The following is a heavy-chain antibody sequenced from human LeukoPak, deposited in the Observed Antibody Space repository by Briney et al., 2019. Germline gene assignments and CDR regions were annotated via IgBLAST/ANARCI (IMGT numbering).Heavy chain of an antibody. V-gene: IGHV3-9*01. CDR3: ARDLSPESGWPYNSYGMDV. Sequence: GGSLRLSCAASGFTFDDYAMHWVRQAPGKGLEWVSGISWNSGSIGYADSVKGRFTISRDNAKNSLYVQMNSLRAEDTAVYYCARDLSPESGWPYNSYGMDVWGQGTTVTVSS. J-gene: IGHJ6*02. D-gene: IGHD6-19*01. CDR2: ISWNSGSI. CDR1: GFTFDDYA.